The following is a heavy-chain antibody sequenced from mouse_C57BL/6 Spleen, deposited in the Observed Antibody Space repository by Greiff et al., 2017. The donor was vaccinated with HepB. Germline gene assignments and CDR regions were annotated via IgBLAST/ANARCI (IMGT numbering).Heavy chain of an antibody. CDR3: ARSGPTVVATVDYFDY. V-gene: IGHV1-82*01. CDR1: GYAFSSSW. CDR2: IYPGDGDT. D-gene: IGHD1-1*01. J-gene: IGHJ2*01. Sequence: QVQLQQSGPELVKPGASVKISCKASGYAFSSSWMNWVKQRPGKGLEWIGRIYPGDGDTNYNGKFKGKATLTADKSSSTAYMQLSSLTSEDSAVYCCARSGPTVVATVDYFDYWGQGTTLTVSS.